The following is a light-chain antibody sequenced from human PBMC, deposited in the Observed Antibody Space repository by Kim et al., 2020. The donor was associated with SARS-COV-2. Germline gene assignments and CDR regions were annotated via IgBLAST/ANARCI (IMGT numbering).Light chain of an antibody. Sequence: DIVMTQSPDSLAVSLGERATINCKSSQSVLYSSNNKNYLAWYQQKPGQPPKLLIYWASTRESGVPDRFSGNGSGTDFTLTISSLQAEDVAVYYCQQYYSTPLTFGQGTKVEIK. CDR2: WAS. CDR3: QQYYSTPLT. J-gene: IGKJ1*01. CDR1: QSVLYSSNNKNY. V-gene: IGKV4-1*01.